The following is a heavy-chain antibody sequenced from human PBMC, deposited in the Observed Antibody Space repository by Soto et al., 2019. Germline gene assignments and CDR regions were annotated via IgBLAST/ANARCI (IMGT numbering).Heavy chain of an antibody. CDR2: IYYSGST. D-gene: IGHD1-26*01. J-gene: IGHJ5*02. Sequence: PSVTMSLTCTVAGGYISSSIYYWGWIRQPPGKGPEWIGSIYYSGSTYYNPSLKSRVTISVDTSKNHFSLKLSSVTAADTAVYYCATQEVGGSYVYTFDPWGQGTLVTVSS. CDR1: GGYISSSIYY. CDR3: ATQEVGGSYVYTFDP. V-gene: IGHV4-39*02.